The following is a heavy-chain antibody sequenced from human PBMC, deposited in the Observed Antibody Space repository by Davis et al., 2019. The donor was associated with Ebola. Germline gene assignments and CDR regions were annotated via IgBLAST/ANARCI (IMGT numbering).Heavy chain of an antibody. J-gene: IGHJ6*04. CDR3: ARAYYDILTGKYYYGMDV. CDR2: IHYSGST. V-gene: IGHV4-59*01. Sequence: MPSETLSLTCTVSAGSISSYYWNWIRQPPGKGLEWIGYIHYSGSTNYNPSPKSRVTIPVDTSKNQFSLKLSSVTAADTAVYYCARAYYDILTGKYYYGMDVWGKGTTVTVSS. D-gene: IGHD3-9*01. CDR1: AGSISSYY.